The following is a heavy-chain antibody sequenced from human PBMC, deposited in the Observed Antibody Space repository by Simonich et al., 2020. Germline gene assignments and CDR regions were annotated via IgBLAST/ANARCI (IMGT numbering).Heavy chain of an antibody. Sequence: QVQLQQWGAGLLKPSETLSLTCAVYGGSFSGYYWSGIRQPPGKGLEWIGEINHSGRTNYNPSLKSRVTISVDTSKNQFSLKLSSVTAADTAVYYCARPLGIVWAFDIWGQGTMVTVSS. V-gene: IGHV4-34*01. CDR2: INHSGRT. CDR1: GGSFSGYY. J-gene: IGHJ3*02. D-gene: IGHD3-16*01. CDR3: ARPLGIVWAFDI.